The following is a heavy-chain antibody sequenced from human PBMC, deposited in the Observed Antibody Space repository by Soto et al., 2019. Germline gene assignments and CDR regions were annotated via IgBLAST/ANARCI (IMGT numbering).Heavy chain of an antibody. CDR1: GYSFTSYW. Sequence: GESLKISCKGSGYSFTSYWISWVRQMPGKGLEWMGRIDPSDSYTNYSPSFQGHVTISADKSISTAYLQWSSLKASDTAMYYRARGYCSSTSCYNYYGMDVWGQGTTVTVSS. J-gene: IGHJ6*02. D-gene: IGHD2-2*02. V-gene: IGHV5-10-1*01. CDR3: ARGYCSSTSCYNYYGMDV. CDR2: IDPSDSYT.